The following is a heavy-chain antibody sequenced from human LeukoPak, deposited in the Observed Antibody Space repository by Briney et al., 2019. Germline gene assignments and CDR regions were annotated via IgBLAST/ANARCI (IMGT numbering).Heavy chain of an antibody. CDR3: AIAVDSISGTGDTFDI. CDR1: GFTFSSYM. V-gene: IGHV3-21*01. J-gene: IGHJ3*02. Sequence: GESLKISCAASGFTFSSYMVTWVRQAPGKGLEWVSSISSGSSYIYYEDSVKGRFTISRDNGKNSLYLQMSSLRAEDTAVYYCAIAVDSISGTGDTFDIWGQGTMVTVSS. CDR2: ISSGSSYI. D-gene: IGHD3-3*01.